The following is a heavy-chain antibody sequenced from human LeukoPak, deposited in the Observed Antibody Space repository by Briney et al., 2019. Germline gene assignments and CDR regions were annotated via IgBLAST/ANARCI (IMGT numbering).Heavy chain of an antibody. CDR1: GYTFTSYA. CDR3: ARGITMVRGVTPGY. V-gene: IGHV1-3*01. D-gene: IGHD3-10*01. Sequence: GASVKVSCKASGYTFTSYAMHWVRQAPGQRLEWMGWINAGNGNTKYSQKFQGRVTITRDTSASTAYMELSRLRSDDTAVYYCARGITMVRGVTPGYWGQGTLVTVSS. CDR2: INAGNGNT. J-gene: IGHJ4*02.